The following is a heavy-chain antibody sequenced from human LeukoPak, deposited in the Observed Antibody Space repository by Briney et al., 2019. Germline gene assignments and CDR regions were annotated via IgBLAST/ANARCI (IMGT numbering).Heavy chain of an antibody. Sequence: ASVKVSCKASGGTFSSYAISWVRQAPGQGLEWMGGIIPIFGTANYAQKFQGRVTITADESTSTAYMELSSLRSEDTAVYYCARAAVVTPWFCFDPWGQGTLVTVSS. CDR1: GGTFSSYA. V-gene: IGHV1-69*13. D-gene: IGHD2-21*02. J-gene: IGHJ5*02. CDR3: ARAAVVTPWFCFDP. CDR2: IIPIFGTA.